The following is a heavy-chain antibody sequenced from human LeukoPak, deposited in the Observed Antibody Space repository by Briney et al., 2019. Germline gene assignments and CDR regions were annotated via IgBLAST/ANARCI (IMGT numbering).Heavy chain of an antibody. Sequence: GGSLRLSCAASGFTFTSYSMNWVRQAPGKGLDWVSSISGSGSSTYYAESVKGRVTISRDNSQNTLYLQMNSLRAEDTAVYYCAKDGGLWVSAHWGDSWGRGTLVTVSS. V-gene: IGHV3-23*01. CDR3: AKDGGLWVSAHWGDS. CDR2: ISGSGSST. CDR1: GFTFTSYS. D-gene: IGHD7-27*01. J-gene: IGHJ4*02.